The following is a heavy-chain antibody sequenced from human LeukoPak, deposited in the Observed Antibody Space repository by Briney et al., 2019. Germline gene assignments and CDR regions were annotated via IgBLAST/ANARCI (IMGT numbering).Heavy chain of an antibody. CDR1: GGSISSYY. Sequence: NPSETLSLTCTGSGGSISSYYWSWIRQPPGKGLEWIWYIYYSGSTNYNPSLKSRVTISVDTSKNQFSLKLSSVTAADTAVYYCARQKYRYYDGSGYYYFDYWGQGTLVTVSS. CDR2: IYYSGST. D-gene: IGHD3-22*01. V-gene: IGHV4-59*08. CDR3: ARQKYRYYDGSGYYYFDY. J-gene: IGHJ4*02.